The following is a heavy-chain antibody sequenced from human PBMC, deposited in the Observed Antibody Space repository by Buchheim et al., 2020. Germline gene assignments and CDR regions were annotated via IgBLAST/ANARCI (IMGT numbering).Heavy chain of an antibody. CDR3: AGSLGGDYDFWSGYSTGGMDV. Sequence: EVQLVETGGGLIQPGGSLRLSCAASGFTVSSNYMSWVRQAPGKGLEWVSVIYSGGSTYYADSVKGRFTISRDNSKNTLYLQMNSLRAEDTAVYYCAGSLGGDYDFWSGYSTGGMDVWGQGTT. CDR1: GFTVSSNY. V-gene: IGHV3-53*02. D-gene: IGHD3-3*01. J-gene: IGHJ6*02. CDR2: IYSGGST.